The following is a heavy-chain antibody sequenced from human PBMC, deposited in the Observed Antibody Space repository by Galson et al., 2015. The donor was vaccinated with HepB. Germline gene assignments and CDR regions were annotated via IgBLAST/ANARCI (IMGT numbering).Heavy chain of an antibody. CDR2: ISVYNGNT. V-gene: IGHV1-18*01. CDR3: ARALGATAGTGFDY. D-gene: IGHD6-13*01. CDR1: GYTFTSYG. Sequence: SVKVSCKASGYTFTSYGISWVRQAPGQGLEWMGWISVYNGNTNSAHKLRGRLTMTTDTSTTTATMELRSLRSDDTAVFYCARALGATAGTGFDYWGHGTLVTVSS. J-gene: IGHJ4*01.